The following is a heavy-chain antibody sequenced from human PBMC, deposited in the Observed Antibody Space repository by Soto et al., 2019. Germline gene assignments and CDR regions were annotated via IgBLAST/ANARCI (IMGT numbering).Heavy chain of an antibody. Sequence: GGSRRLSCAASGFTFSSYAMSWVRQAPGKGLEWVSAISGSGGSTYYADSVKGRFTISRDNSKNTLYLQMNSLRAEDTVVYYCANIGYCSSTSCTAYWFDPWGQGTLVTVSS. V-gene: IGHV3-23*01. J-gene: IGHJ5*02. CDR3: ANIGYCSSTSCTAYWFDP. D-gene: IGHD2-2*01. CDR2: ISGSGGST. CDR1: GFTFSSYA.